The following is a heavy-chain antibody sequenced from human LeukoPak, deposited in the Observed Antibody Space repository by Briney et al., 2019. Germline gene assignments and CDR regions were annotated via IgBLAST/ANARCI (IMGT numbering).Heavy chain of an antibody. CDR3: ARQDCTSTSCFPLDH. CDR2: IYYSGST. Sequence: SETLSLTCTVSGGSISSSSYYWGWIRQPPGKGLEWIGKIYYSGSTYYNPSLKSRVTISVDTSKNQFSLKLSSVTAADTAVYYCARQDCTSTSCFPLDHWGQGTLVTVSS. CDR1: GGSISSSSYY. D-gene: IGHD2-2*01. J-gene: IGHJ4*02. V-gene: IGHV4-39*01.